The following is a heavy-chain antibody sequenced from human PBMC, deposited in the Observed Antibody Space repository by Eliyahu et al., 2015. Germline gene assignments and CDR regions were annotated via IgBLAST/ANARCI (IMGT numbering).Heavy chain of an antibody. V-gene: IGHV4-39*01. CDR2: LDNNWNT. Sequence: QLQLQKSGPGLGXPSETLSLTCTVSGGXIXXXSYCWGWIRQPPGKGLXWIGTLDNNWNTYYNPSLKSRVTISGDTSNNQFSLKLSSVTAADTAVYYCARQIAYGRWYFDYWGQGALVTVSS. CDR1: GGXIXXXSYC. CDR3: ARQIAYGRWYFDY. D-gene: IGHD3-10*01. J-gene: IGHJ4*02.